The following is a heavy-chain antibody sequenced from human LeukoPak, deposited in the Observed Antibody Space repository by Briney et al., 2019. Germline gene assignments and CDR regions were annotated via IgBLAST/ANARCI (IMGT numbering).Heavy chain of an antibody. V-gene: IGHV3-7*01. Sequence: PGGSLRLSCAASGFTFSSYAMSWVRQAPGKGLEWVANVKQDGSEKYYVDSVKGRFTISRDNAKNSLYLQMNSLRAEDTAVYYCARDDLEELVSDYWGQGTLVTVSS. CDR1: GFTFSSYA. CDR3: ARDDLEELVSDY. D-gene: IGHD6-13*01. J-gene: IGHJ4*02. CDR2: VKQDGSEK.